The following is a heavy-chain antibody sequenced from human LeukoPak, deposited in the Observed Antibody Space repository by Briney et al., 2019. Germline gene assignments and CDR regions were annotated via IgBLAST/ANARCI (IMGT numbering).Heavy chain of an antibody. Sequence: ASVKVSCKASGYTFTSYGISWVRQAPGQGLEWMGWISAYNGNTNYAQKLQGRVTMTTDTSTSTAYMELRSLRSDDTAVYYCARVLRGDAHRGAFDIWGQGTMVTVSS. V-gene: IGHV1-18*01. D-gene: IGHD4/OR15-4a*01. CDR1: GYTFTSYG. J-gene: IGHJ3*02. CDR2: ISAYNGNT. CDR3: ARVLRGDAHRGAFDI.